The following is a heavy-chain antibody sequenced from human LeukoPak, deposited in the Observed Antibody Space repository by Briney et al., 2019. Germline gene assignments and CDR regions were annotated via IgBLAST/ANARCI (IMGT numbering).Heavy chain of an antibody. V-gene: IGHV4-34*01. Sequence: SETLSLTCAVYGGSFSDYYWSWIRQPPGKGLEYIGEINHSGITNYNPSLMSRVTISVDKSKNQFSLKLSSVTAADTAVYYCATTYYDFWSGQTDYWGQGTLVTVSS. CDR3: ATTYYDFWSGQTDY. CDR2: INHSGIT. J-gene: IGHJ4*02. CDR1: GGSFSDYY. D-gene: IGHD3-3*01.